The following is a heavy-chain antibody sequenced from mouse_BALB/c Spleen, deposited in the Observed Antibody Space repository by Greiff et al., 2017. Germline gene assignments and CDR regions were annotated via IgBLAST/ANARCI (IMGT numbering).Heavy chain of an antibody. J-gene: IGHJ4*01. CDR3: ARKNYGTYFYAMDY. CDR2: ISSGGSYT. Sequence: EVKLVESGGGLVKPGGSLKLSCAASGFTFSSYAMSWVRQSPEKRLEWVAEISSGGSYTYYPDTVTGRFTISRDNAKNTLYLEISSLRSEDTAMYYGARKNYGTYFYAMDYWGQGTSVTVSS. V-gene: IGHV5-9-4*01. CDR1: GFTFSSYA. D-gene: IGHD2-1*01.